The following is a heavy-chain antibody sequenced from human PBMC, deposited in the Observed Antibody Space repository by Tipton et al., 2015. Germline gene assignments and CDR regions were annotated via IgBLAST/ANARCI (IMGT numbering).Heavy chain of an antibody. Sequence: TLSLTCTVSGGSISSSSYFWGWIRQPPGKGLEWIVSVHYTGSTYYNPSLESRVTMSVDTSKNQFSLKLTSVTAADTAVYYCARGGNNWFDPWGQGTLVTVSS. V-gene: IGHV4-39*07. J-gene: IGHJ5*02. CDR3: ARGGNNWFDP. D-gene: IGHD2-15*01. CDR2: VHYTGST. CDR1: GGSISSSSYF.